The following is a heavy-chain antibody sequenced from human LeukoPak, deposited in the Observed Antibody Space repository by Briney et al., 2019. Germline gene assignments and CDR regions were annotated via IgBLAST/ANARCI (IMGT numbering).Heavy chain of an antibody. Sequence: GGSLRLSCAASGFTFTNYWMSWVRQAPGTGLEWVANIKQDGNEKYYVDSVRGRFTITRDNAKNSLYLQMNSLRAEDTAVYYCARDWVTVTTGLFDYWGQGTLVTVSS. V-gene: IGHV3-7*01. CDR3: ARDWVTVTTGLFDY. D-gene: IGHD4-17*01. CDR2: IKQDGNEK. CDR1: GFTFTNYW. J-gene: IGHJ4*02.